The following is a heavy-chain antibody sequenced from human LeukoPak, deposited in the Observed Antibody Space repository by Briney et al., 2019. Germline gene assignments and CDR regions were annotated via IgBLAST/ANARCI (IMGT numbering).Heavy chain of an antibody. D-gene: IGHD2-2*01. J-gene: IGHJ4*02. Sequence: GASVKVSCKASGYTFTGYYMHWLRQAPGQGLEWMGWINANSGGTEYAQKFQGRVTMTRDTSISTAYMEVTSLRSDDTAMYYCARDSGYCSSTTCYYFDYWGQGTLVTVSS. CDR3: ARDSGYCSSTTCYYFDY. CDR1: GYTFTGYY. CDR2: INANSGGT. V-gene: IGHV1-2*02.